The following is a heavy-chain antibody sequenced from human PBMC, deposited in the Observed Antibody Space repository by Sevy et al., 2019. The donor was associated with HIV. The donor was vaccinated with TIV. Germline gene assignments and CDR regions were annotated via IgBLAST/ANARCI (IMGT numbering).Heavy chain of an antibody. CDR3: ARAVEPAGLVPYHYGVDV. V-gene: IGHV1-2*02. D-gene: IGHD2-2*01. CDR1: GYTFTDYY. CDR2: INPKSGGT. J-gene: IGHJ6*02. Sequence: ASVKVSCKASGYTFTDYYIHWVRQAPGQGLEWMGWINPKSGGTNYAQKFHGRVTMTRDTSISTAYMELSRLRSDDTAVYYCARAVEPAGLVPYHYGVDVWGPGATVTVSS.